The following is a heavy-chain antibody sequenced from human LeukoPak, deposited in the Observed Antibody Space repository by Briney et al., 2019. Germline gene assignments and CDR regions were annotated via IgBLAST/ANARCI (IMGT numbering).Heavy chain of an antibody. CDR1: GYSFTTYW. CDR3: ARPVGGDSIYGYFDY. Sequence: GESLQISCKGSGYSFTTYWIGWVRQMPGKGLEWMGIIYPGDSDTRYSPSFQGQVTISADKSISTAYLHWSSLKASDTAIYYCARPVGGDSIYGYFDYWGQGTLVTVSS. CDR2: IYPGDSDT. D-gene: IGHD2-21*01. V-gene: IGHV5-51*01. J-gene: IGHJ4*02.